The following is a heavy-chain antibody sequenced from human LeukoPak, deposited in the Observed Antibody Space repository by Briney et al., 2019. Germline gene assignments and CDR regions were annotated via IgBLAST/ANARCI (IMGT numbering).Heavy chain of an antibody. Sequence: ASVKVSCKASGYTFTGYYIHWVRQAPGQGLEWMGWINPNSGGTNYAQKFQGRVTMTRDTSISTAYMDLSRLRSDDTAVYYCASDHYYDSSGYYPNFQHWGQGTLVTVSS. CDR3: ASDHYYDSSGYYPNFQH. V-gene: IGHV1-2*02. J-gene: IGHJ1*01. CDR2: INPNSGGT. CDR1: GYTFTGYY. D-gene: IGHD3-22*01.